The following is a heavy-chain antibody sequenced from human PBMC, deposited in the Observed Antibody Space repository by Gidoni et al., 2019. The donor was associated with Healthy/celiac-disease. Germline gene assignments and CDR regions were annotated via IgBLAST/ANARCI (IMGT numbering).Heavy chain of an antibody. D-gene: IGHD6-19*01. V-gene: IGHV3-30-3*01. CDR1: GFTFSSYA. J-gene: IGHJ4*02. CDR2: ISYDGSNK. Sequence: QVQLVEPGGGVVQPGRSLRLSCSASGFTFSSYAMHWVRQAPGKGLEWVAVISYDGSNKYYADSVKGRFTISRDNSKNTLYLQMNSLRAEDTAVYYCARAGYSSGWYGVYYFDYWGQGTLVTVSS. CDR3: ARAGYSSGWYGVYYFDY.